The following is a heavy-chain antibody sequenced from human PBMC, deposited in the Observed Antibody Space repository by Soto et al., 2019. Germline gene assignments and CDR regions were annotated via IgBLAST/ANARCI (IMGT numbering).Heavy chain of an antibody. CDR3: ARDAGPYDSSGSIDY. J-gene: IGHJ4*02. CDR2: ISSSSSYT. V-gene: IGHV3-11*06. CDR1: GFTFSDYY. Sequence: GGSLRLSCAASGFTFSDYYMSWIRQAPGKGLEWVSYISSSSSYTNYADSVKGRFTISRDNAKNSLYLQMNSLRAEDTAVYYCARDAGPYDSSGSIDYWGQGTLVTVSS. D-gene: IGHD3-22*01.